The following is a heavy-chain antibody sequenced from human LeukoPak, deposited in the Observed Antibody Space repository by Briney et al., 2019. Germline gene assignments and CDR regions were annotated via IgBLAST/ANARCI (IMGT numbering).Heavy chain of an antibody. V-gene: IGHV1-18*01. Sequence: ASVTVSCKASGYTFTSYGISWVRQAPGQGLEWMGWISAYNGNTNYAQKLQGRVTMTTDTSTGTAYMELRSLRSDDTAVYYCARGVWIGGSVLWFDPWGQGTLVTVSS. CDR3: ARGVWIGGSVLWFDP. J-gene: IGHJ5*02. CDR2: ISAYNGNT. CDR1: GYTFTSYG. D-gene: IGHD3-10*01.